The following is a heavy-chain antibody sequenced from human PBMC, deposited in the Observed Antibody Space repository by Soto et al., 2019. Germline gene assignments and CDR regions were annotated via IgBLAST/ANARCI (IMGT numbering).Heavy chain of an antibody. V-gene: IGHV1-8*01. CDR3: ARGPDYGDYRAFDI. D-gene: IGHD4-17*01. CDR1: GYTFTSYD. J-gene: IGHJ3*02. Sequence: ASVKVSCKASGYTFTSYDINWVRQATGQGLEWMGWMNPNSGNTGYAQKFQGRVTMTRNTSVSTAYMELSSLRSEDTAVYYCARGPDYGDYRAFDIWGQGTMVPVSS. CDR2: MNPNSGNT.